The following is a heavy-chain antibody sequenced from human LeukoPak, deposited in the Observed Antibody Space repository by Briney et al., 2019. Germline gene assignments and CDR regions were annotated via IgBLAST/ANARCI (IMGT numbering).Heavy chain of an antibody. V-gene: IGHV4-39*07. D-gene: IGHD1-26*01. CDR2: IYYSGST. Sequence: SETLSLTCTVSGGSISSSSYYWGWIRQPPGKGLEWIGSIYYSGSTYYNPSLKSRVTISVDTSKNQFSLKLSSVTAADTAVYYCARAGMVGDVLRFDPWGQGTLVTVSS. CDR1: GGSISSSSYY. J-gene: IGHJ5*02. CDR3: ARAGMVGDVLRFDP.